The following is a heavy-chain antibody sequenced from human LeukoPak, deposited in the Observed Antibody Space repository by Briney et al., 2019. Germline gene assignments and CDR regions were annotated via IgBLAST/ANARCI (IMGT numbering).Heavy chain of an antibody. Sequence: SETLSLTCTVSGGSTSSSSYYWGWIRQPPGKGLEWIGSIYYSGSTYYNPSLKSRVTISVDTSKNQFSLKLSSVTAADTAVYYCARQPRSYYDSSGYFLWGQGTLVTVSS. CDR2: IYYSGST. CDR1: GGSTSSSSYY. D-gene: IGHD3-22*01. J-gene: IGHJ4*02. CDR3: ARQPRSYYDSSGYFL. V-gene: IGHV4-39*01.